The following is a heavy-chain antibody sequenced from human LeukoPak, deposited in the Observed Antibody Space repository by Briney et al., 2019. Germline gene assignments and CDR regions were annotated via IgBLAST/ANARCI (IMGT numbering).Heavy chain of an antibody. CDR2: IITIFGTG. Sequence: SVKVSCKASGGTFSSYAISWVRQAPGQGHEWMGGIITIFGTGNYEQKFQGRVTITADDSTSTAYMQLSSLRSEDTAVYYCARSLGVLLWFGESFDYWGQGTLVTVSS. D-gene: IGHD3-10*01. J-gene: IGHJ4*02. CDR1: GGTFSSYA. CDR3: ARSLGVLLWFGESFDY. V-gene: IGHV1-69*13.